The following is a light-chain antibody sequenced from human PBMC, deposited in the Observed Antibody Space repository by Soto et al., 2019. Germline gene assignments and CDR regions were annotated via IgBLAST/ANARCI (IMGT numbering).Light chain of an antibody. V-gene: IGLV2-14*01. CDR2: DVS. CDR3: SSYTISNTLV. Sequence: QSALTQPASVSGSPGQSITISCTGTGSDVGGYNYVSWYQQYPGKAPKLMIYDVSNRPSGVSNRFSGSKSGNTASLTISGLQAEEEADYYCSSYTISNTLVFGSGTKLTVL. CDR1: GSDVGGYNY. J-gene: IGLJ1*01.